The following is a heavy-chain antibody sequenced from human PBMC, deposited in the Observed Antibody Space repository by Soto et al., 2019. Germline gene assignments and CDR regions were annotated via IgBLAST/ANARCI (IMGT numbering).Heavy chain of an antibody. CDR3: ARQGTSRGSEYAAFEF. CDR2: IYPGASDI. CDR1: GYTFIYFW. Sequence: PGESLEISCQASGYTFIYFWVACVRQVPGKGLEWIGVIYPGASDIRYSPSFEGHVAISADKSTNTAYLQWSSLEAADTAIYYCARQGTSRGSEYAAFEFWGTGTLVAVSS. V-gene: IGHV5-51*01. D-gene: IGHD3-10*01. J-gene: IGHJ4*02.